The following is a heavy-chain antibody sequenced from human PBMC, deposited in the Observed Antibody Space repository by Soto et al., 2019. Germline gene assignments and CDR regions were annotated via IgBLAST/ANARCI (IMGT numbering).Heavy chain of an antibody. J-gene: IGHJ4*02. V-gene: IGHV1-2*04. D-gene: IGHD1-1*01. CDR1: GYTFTAYY. CDR3: AREWPDNYYFDY. CDR2: TNCNTDGT. Sequence: ASVKVSCKASGYTFTAYYIHWVRQAPGQGLEWMGRTNCNTDGTIYAQKFQDWVTVTRDTATSIVYMDLSRLRSDDTAVYYCAREWPDNYYFDYWGQGTLVTVSS.